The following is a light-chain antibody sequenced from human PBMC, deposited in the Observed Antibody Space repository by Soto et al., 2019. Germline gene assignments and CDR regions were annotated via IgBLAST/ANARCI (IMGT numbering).Light chain of an antibody. CDR1: SSDVGGYNY. CDR3: SSYTSSSTLVV. J-gene: IGLJ2*01. Sequence: QSALTQPASVSGSTGLSITISCTGTSSDVGGYNYVSWYQQHPGKAPKLMIYDVSNRPSGVSNRFSGSKSGNTASLTISGLQAEDEAYYYCSSYTSSSTLVVFGGGTKLTVL. CDR2: DVS. V-gene: IGLV2-14*01.